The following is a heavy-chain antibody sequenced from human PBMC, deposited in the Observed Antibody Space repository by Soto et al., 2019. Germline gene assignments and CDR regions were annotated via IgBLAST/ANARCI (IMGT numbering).Heavy chain of an antibody. D-gene: IGHD2-15*01. CDR2: ISYDGSNK. CDR1: GFTFISYG. V-gene: IGHV3-30*18. J-gene: IGHJ6*02. Sequence: GGSLRLSCAASGFTFISYGMHWVRQAPGKGLEWVAVISYDGSNKYYADSVKGRFTISRDNSKNTLYLQMNSLRAEDTAVYYCAKGLGYCSGGSCYPYYYYGMDVWGQGTTVTVSS. CDR3: AKGLGYCSGGSCYPYYYYGMDV.